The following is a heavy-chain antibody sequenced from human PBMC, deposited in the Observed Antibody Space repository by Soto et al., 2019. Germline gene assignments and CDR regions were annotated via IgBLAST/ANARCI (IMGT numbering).Heavy chain of an antibody. CDR3: ARGIAAAGNSYWFDP. D-gene: IGHD6-13*01. Sequence: ASVKVSFKASGYTFTGYYMHWVRQAPGQGLEWMGWINPNSGGTNYAQKFQGWVTMTRDTSISTAYMELSRLRSDDTAVYYCARGIAAAGNSYWFDPWGQGTLVTVSS. CDR1: GYTFTGYY. CDR2: INPNSGGT. V-gene: IGHV1-2*04. J-gene: IGHJ5*02.